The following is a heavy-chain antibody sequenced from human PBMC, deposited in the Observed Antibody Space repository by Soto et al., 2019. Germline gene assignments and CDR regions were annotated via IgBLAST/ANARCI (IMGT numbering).Heavy chain of an antibody. D-gene: IGHD4-17*01. CDR3: ARVPTTSHAFDI. Sequence: GGSLRLSCAASGFTFSSYSMNWVRQAPGKGLEWVSSISSSSSYIYYADSVKGRFTISRDNAKNSLYLQMNSLRAEDTAVYYCARVPTTSHAFDIWGQGTMVTVSS. J-gene: IGHJ3*02. CDR2: ISSSSSYI. CDR1: GFTFSSYS. V-gene: IGHV3-21*01.